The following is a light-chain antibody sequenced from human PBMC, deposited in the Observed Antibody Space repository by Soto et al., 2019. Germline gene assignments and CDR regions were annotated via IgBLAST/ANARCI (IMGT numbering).Light chain of an antibody. CDR1: QSFSTW. Sequence: DIQMTQSPSTLSASVGDRVTITSRASQSFSTWLAWYQQKPGKAPNLLIYKTSILECGVPSRFSASRAGTEISLTISRLQPADVATYYRQLYNGSARTFGGGAQVEIE. CDR3: QLYNGSART. J-gene: IGKJ4*02. CDR2: KTS. V-gene: IGKV1-5*03.